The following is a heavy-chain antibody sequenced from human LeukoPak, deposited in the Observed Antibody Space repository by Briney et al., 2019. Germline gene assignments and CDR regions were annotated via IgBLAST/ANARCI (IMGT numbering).Heavy chain of an antibody. CDR2: IYYRGST. CDR3: ARLGEAGATYYGDYYYYGMDV. CDR1: GGSISSYY. Sequence: SETLSHTCTVTGGSISSYYWSWIRPPPAKGLAWIGYIYYRGSTNYNPSHKSRVTISVDTSKNQFSLKLSSVAAADTAVYYCARLGEAGATYYGDYYYYGMDVWGQGTTVTVSS. J-gene: IGHJ6*02. V-gene: IGHV4-59*08. D-gene: IGHD1-26*01.